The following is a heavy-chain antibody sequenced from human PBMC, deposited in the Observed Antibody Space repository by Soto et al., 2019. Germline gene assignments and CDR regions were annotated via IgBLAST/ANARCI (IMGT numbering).Heavy chain of an antibody. CDR2: IKQDGSEK. V-gene: IGHV3-7*02. J-gene: IGHJ5*02. Sequence: SGFTFSSYWMSWVRQAPGKGLEWVANIKQDGSEKYYVDSVKGRITISPDTSNNQVSLQLNSVTPDDTAVYYCVRLIGNSWLDTWGQGTLVTVS. CDR3: VRLIGNSWLDT. CDR1: GFTFSSYW. D-gene: IGHD2-8*01.